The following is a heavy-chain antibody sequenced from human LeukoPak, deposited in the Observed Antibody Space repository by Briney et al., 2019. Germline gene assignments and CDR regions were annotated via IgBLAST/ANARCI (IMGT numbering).Heavy chain of an antibody. CDR3: ASNWGYSQGH. D-gene: IGHD7-27*01. J-gene: IGHJ4*02. CDR2: ISLGGNT. V-gene: IGHV4-4*02. CDR1: SGSIGSSNW. Sequence: SETLSLTCTVSSGSIGSSNWWSWVRQTPGKGLDWIGEISLGGNTNHNPSLRSRVTISVDQSKNQLFLKLTSVTAADTAIYYCASNWGYSQGHWGQGILVTVSS.